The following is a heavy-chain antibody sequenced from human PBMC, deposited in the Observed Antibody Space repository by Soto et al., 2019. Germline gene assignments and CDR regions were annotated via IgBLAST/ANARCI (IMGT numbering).Heavy chain of an antibody. CDR2: ISSDGST. CDR3: ARDTLGGAYDFRH. V-gene: IGHV3-66*01. D-gene: IGHD3-3*01. J-gene: IGHJ4*02. CDR1: GFSVSNLF. Sequence: EVQLVESGGGLVQPGGSLRLSCAASGFSVSNLFMTWVRQAPGKGLEWVSVISSDGSTYYADSVKGRFTISRDNSKNTLYLEMYSLRAGDTAVYYCARDTLGGAYDFRHGGQGTLVTVSS.